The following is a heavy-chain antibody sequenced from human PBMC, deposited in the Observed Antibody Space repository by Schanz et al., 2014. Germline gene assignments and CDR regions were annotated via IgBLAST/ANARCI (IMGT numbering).Heavy chain of an antibody. V-gene: IGHV1-69*02. J-gene: IGHJ6*03. D-gene: IGHD2-2*02. CDR2: IIPILGIA. Sequence: QVQLVQSGAEVKKPGPSVKVSCKSSGGTFSSYAINWVRQAPGQGLEWMGRIIPILGIANYAQNFQGRVTITADKSTSTAYMELTSLRSEDTAVYYCAGTYCSSTSCYTGYYYMDVWGKGTTVAVSS. CDR3: AGTYCSSTSCYTGYYYMDV. CDR1: GGTFSSYA.